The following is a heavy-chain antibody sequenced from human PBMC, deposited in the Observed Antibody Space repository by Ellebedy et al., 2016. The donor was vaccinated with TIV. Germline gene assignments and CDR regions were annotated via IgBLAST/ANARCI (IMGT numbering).Heavy chain of an antibody. CDR1: GGSFSGYY. Sequence: SETLSLXXAVYGGSFSGYYWSWIRQPPGKGLEWIGEINHSGSTNYNPSLKSRVTISVDTSKNQFSLKLSSVTAADTAVYYCARSLGPGYYYYYYGMDVWGQGTTVTVSS. CDR3: ARSLGPGYYYYYYGMDV. V-gene: IGHV4-34*01. J-gene: IGHJ6*02. CDR2: INHSGST.